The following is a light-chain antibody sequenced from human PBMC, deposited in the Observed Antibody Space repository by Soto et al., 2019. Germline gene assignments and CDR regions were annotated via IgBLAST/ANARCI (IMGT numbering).Light chain of an antibody. CDR3: SSYTSSNTFV. CDR2: DVG. J-gene: IGLJ1*01. V-gene: IGLV2-14*01. Sequence: QSALAQPASVSGSPGQSIAISCTGTSSDVGRYNYVSWFQQHPGKAPKLMIYDVGNRPSGVSDRFSGSKSGNTASLTISGLQAEDEADYYCSSYTSSNTFVFGTGTKVTVL. CDR1: SSDVGRYNY.